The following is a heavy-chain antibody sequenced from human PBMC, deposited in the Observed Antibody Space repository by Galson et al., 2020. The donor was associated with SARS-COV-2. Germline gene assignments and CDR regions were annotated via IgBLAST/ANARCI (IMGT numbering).Heavy chain of an antibody. J-gene: IGHJ6*03. Sequence: GGSRRLSCAASGFTFRSYDMHWARQAQGKGREWVSAIGTAGDTYYPGTVKVRFTISRENAKNSLYLQMKSLRAGDTAVYYCARRHQLLSGVYYFYYMDVWGKGTTVTVSS. D-gene: IGHD2-2*01. CDR1: GFTFRSYD. CDR2: IGTAGDT. CDR3: ARRHQLLSGVYYFYYMDV. V-gene: IGHV3-13*01.